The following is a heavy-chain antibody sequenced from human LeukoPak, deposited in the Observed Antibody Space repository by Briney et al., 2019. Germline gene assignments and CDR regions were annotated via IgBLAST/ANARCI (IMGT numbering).Heavy chain of an antibody. CDR2: IYWDDDK. V-gene: IGHV2-5*02. J-gene: IGHJ5*02. Sequence: SGPTLVKPTQTLTLTCTFSGFSLSTSGVGVGWIRQPPGKALEWLGLIYWDDDKRYSPSLKSRLSITKDTSKNQVVLTMTNVDPVDTATYYCALTKYTSTTPGWFDPWGQGTLVTVSS. D-gene: IGHD6-19*01. CDR1: GFSLSTSGVG. CDR3: ALTKYTSTTPGWFDP.